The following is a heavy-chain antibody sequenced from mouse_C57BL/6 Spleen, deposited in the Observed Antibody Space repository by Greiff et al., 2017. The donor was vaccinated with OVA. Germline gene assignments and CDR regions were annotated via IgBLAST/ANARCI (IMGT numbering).Heavy chain of an antibody. CDR2: IYPGDGDT. D-gene: IGHD1-1*01. V-gene: IGHV1-82*01. Sequence: VQGVESGPELVKPGASVKISCKASGYAFSSSWMNWVKQRPGKGLEWIGRIYPGDGDTNYNGKFKGKATLTADKSSSTAYMQLSSLTSEDSAVYFCARSPIYYGSSYGYFDVWGTGTTVTVSS. J-gene: IGHJ1*03. CDR3: ARSPIYYGSSYGYFDV. CDR1: GYAFSSSW.